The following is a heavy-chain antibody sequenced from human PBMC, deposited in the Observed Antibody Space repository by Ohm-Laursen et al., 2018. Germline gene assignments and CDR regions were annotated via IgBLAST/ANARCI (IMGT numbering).Heavy chain of an antibody. CDR3: VRCEGYYYYGMDV. CDR1: GYTFTAYY. CDR2: INPNSGDS. J-gene: IGHJ6*02. D-gene: IGHD2-8*01. Sequence: GASVKVSCKASGYTFTAYYIHWVRQAPGQGLEWLGWINPNSGDSNSAQNFQSRVTMTRDTSVSTAYMELSSLRSDDTAVYYCVRCEGYYYYGMDVWGQGTTVTVSS. V-gene: IGHV1-2*02.